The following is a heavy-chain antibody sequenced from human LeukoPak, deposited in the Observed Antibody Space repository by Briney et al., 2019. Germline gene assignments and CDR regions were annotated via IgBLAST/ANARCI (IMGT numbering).Heavy chain of an antibody. CDR2: INPNSGGT. CDR1: GYTFTGYY. CDR3: ARDHEAEHLQAFGTAMVLYNWFDP. D-gene: IGHD5-18*01. J-gene: IGHJ5*02. V-gene: IGHV1-2*02. Sequence: ASVTVSFKASGYTFTGYYMHWVRQAPGQGLEWMGWINPNSGGTNYAQKFQGRVTMTRNTSISTAYMELSRLRSDDTAVYYCARDHEAEHLQAFGTAMVLYNWFDPWGQGTLVTVSS.